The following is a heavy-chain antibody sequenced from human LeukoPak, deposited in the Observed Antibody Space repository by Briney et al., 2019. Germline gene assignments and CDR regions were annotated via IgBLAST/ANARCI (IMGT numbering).Heavy chain of an antibody. Sequence: ASVKVSCKASGYTFTGYYMHWVRQAPGQGLEWMGWINPNSGGANYAQKFQGRVTMTRDTSISTADMELSRLRSDDTAVYYCARVPAAIHNWFDPWGQGTLVTVSS. CDR2: INPNSGGA. V-gene: IGHV1-2*02. J-gene: IGHJ5*02. D-gene: IGHD2-2*02. CDR1: GYTFTGYY. CDR3: ARVPAAIHNWFDP.